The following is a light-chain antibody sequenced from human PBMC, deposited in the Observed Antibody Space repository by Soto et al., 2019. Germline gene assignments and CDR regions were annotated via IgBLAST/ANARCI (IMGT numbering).Light chain of an antibody. V-gene: IGLV2-14*01. Sequence: QSALTQPASVSGSPGQSITIPCSGRSSDLGGLNYVSWYQQHPGKVPKLIIYKVDNRPSGISDRFSASKSGNTASLTISGLQAEDEAHYYCSLYTPVPSPQWVFAGGTKLTVL. CDR2: KVD. CDR3: SLYTPVPSPQWV. J-gene: IGLJ3*02. CDR1: SSDLGGLNY.